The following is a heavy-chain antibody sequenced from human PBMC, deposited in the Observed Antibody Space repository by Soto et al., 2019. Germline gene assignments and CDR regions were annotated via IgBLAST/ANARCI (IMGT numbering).Heavy chain of an antibody. Sequence: SVKVSCKASGGTFSSYAISWVRQAPGQGLERMGGIIPIFGTANYAQKFQGRVTITADESTSTAYMELSSLRSEDTAVYYCASGSWYGGYFDYWGQGTLVTVS. J-gene: IGHJ4*02. CDR2: IIPIFGTA. V-gene: IGHV1-69*13. CDR3: ASGSWYGGYFDY. D-gene: IGHD6-13*01. CDR1: GGTFSSYA.